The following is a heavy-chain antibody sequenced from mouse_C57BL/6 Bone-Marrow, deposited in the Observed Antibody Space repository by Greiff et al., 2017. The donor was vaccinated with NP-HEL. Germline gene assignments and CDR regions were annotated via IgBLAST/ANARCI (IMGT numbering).Heavy chain of an antibody. Sequence: VQLQQPGAELVKPGASVKLSCKASGYTFTSYWMHWVKQRPGQGLEWIGMIHPNSGSTNYNEKFKSKATLTVDKSSSTAYMQLSSLTSEDSAVYYCARGITTVVGGPAYWGQGTLVTVSA. CDR3: ARGITTVVGGPAY. J-gene: IGHJ3*01. V-gene: IGHV1-64*01. CDR2: IHPNSGST. D-gene: IGHD1-1*01. CDR1: GYTFTSYW.